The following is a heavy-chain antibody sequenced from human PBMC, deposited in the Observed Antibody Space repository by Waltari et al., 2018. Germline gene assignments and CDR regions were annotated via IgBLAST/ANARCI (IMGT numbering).Heavy chain of an antibody. CDR2: FDPEDGET. Sequence: QVQLVQSGAEVKKPGASVTVSCKVSGYTLTELSLHWVRQAPGKGLEGMGGFDPEDGETIYAQKFQGRVTMTEDTSTDTAYMELSSLRSEDTAVYYCATDHGSSGYYYYGMDVWGQGTTVTVSS. CDR3: ATDHGSSGYYYYGMDV. CDR1: GYTLTELS. D-gene: IGHD3-22*01. J-gene: IGHJ6*02. V-gene: IGHV1-24*01.